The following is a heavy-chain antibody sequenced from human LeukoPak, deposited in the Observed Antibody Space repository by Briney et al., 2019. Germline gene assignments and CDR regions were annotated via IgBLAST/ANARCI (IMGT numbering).Heavy chain of an antibody. CDR2: ISWDGFTT. CDR1: GFTFDDYA. CDR3: AKDRSLDGYNAFFDY. J-gene: IGHJ4*02. V-gene: IGHV3-43D*04. Sequence: GGFLRLSCVASGFTFDDYAMHWVRQAPGKGLEWVSLISWDGFTTYYADSVKGRFTISRDNSKNSLYLQMNSLRPEDTALYYCAKDRSLDGYNAFFDYWGQGTLVSVSS. D-gene: IGHD5-24*01.